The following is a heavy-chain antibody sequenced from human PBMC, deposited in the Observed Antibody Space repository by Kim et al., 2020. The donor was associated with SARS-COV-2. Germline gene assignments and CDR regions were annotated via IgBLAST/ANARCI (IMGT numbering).Heavy chain of an antibody. V-gene: IGHV4-34*01. D-gene: IGHD4-17*01. CDR2: INHSGST. J-gene: IGHJ5*02. CDR1: GGSFSDYY. CDR3: ARYYGALGWFDP. Sequence: SETLSLTCAVYGGSFSDYYWNWIRQPPGKGLEWIGEINHSGSTNYNPSLKSRVTISVDTSKNQFSLKLSSMTAADTAVYYCARYYGALGWFDPWGQGTLVTVSS.